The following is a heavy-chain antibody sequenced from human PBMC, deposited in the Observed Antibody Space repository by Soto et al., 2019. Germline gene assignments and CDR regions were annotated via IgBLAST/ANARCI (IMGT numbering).Heavy chain of an antibody. CDR2: ISSGSLSI. J-gene: IGHJ6*02. D-gene: IGHD3-16*01. Sequence: PGGSLRLSCAASGFTFSRYTMNWVRQTPGKGLEWVSYISSGSLSIYYADSVKGRFTVSRDNAKNSLFPQMNSLRDEDTAVYYCARGGSSSDNGMDVWGQGTTVTVSS. CDR1: GFTFSRYT. CDR3: ARGGSSSDNGMDV. V-gene: IGHV3-48*02.